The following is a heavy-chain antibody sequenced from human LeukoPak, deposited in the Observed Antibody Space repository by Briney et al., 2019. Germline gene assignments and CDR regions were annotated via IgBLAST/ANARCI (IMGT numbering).Heavy chain of an antibody. Sequence: GGSLRLSCAASGFTFSSYGMGWVRQAPGKGLEWVSAISGSGGSTYYADSVKGRFTISRDNSKSTLYLQMNSLRADDTAVYYCAKDAVTALAGYYYYMDVWGKGTMVTVSS. D-gene: IGHD6-19*01. V-gene: IGHV3-23*01. CDR1: GFTFSSYG. CDR3: AKDAVTALAGYYYYMDV. J-gene: IGHJ6*03. CDR2: ISGSGGST.